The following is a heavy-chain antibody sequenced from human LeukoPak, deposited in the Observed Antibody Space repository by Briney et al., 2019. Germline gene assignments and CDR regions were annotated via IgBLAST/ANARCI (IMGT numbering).Heavy chain of an antibody. V-gene: IGHV4-30-4*01. CDR2: IYYSGST. D-gene: IGHD5-24*01. CDR3: ARHKPTFVEMATPFDY. CDR1: GGSISSADYY. Sequence: PSQTLSLTCTVSGGSISSADYYWNWIRQPPGKGLEWIGYIYYSGSTNYNPSLKSRVTISVDTSKNQFSLKLSSVTAADTAVYYCARHKPTFVEMATPFDYWGQGTLVTVSS. J-gene: IGHJ4*02.